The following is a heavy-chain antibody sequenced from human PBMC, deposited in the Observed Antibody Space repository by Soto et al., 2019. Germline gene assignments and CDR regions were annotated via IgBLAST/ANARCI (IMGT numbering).Heavy chain of an antibody. CDR3: ARGSGYYTERNYYYYGMDV. J-gene: IGHJ6*02. D-gene: IGHD3-3*01. CDR1: GYTFTSYA. CDR2: INAGNGNT. V-gene: IGHV1-3*01. Sequence: ASVKVSCKASGYTFTSYAMHWVRQAPGQRLEWMGWINAGNGNTKYSQKFQGRVTITRDTSASTAYMELSSLRSEDTAVYYCARGSGYYTERNYYYYGMDVWGQGTTVTSP.